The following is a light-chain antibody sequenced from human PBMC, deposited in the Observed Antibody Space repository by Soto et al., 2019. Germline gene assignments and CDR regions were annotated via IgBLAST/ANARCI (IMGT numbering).Light chain of an antibody. CDR2: DNN. J-gene: IGLJ2*01. CDR3: ATWDGSLNAVV. V-gene: IGLV1-51*01. Sequence: QSVLTQPPSVSAAPGQKVTISCSGSSSNIGSNFVSWYQQFPGTAPKLLIYDNNQRPSGIPDRLSGSKSGTSATLGITGVQTGDEADYYCATWDGSLNAVVFGGGTKVTVL. CDR1: SSNIGSNF.